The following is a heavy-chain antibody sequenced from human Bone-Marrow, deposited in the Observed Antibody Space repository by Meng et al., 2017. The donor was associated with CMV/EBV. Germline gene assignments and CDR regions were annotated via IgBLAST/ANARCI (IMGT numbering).Heavy chain of an antibody. V-gene: IGHV3-21*01. D-gene: IGHD2-2*01. CDR1: GFTFSSYS. CDR2: ISSSSSYI. J-gene: IGHJ6*02. CDR3: ARRDIVVVPAAASGYYYGMDV. Sequence: GESLKISCAASGFTFSSYSMNWVRQAPGKGLEWVSSISSSSSYIYYADSVKGRFTISRDNAKNSLYLQMNSLRAEDTAVYYCARRDIVVVPAAASGYYYGMDVWGQGTTVTGS.